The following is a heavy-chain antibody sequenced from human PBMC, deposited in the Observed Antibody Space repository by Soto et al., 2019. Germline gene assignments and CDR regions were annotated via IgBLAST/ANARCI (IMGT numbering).Heavy chain of an antibody. D-gene: IGHD2-15*01. J-gene: IGHJ6*03. CDR1: GGSISSYY. CDR2: IYYSGST. CDR3: ARSYRRYCSGGSCYSYYYYYMDV. Sequence: QVQLQESGPGLVKPSETLSLTCTVSGGSISSYYWSWIRQPPGKGLEWIGYIYYSGSTNYNPSLKSRVTISVDTSKNQFSLKLSSVTAADTPVYYCARSYRRYCSGGSCYSYYYYYMDVWGKGTTVTVSS. V-gene: IGHV4-59*01.